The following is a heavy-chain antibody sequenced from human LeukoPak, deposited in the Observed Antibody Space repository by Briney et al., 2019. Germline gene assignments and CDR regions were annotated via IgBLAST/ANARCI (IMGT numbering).Heavy chain of an antibody. D-gene: IGHD2-2*03. CDR1: GFTFSSYA. V-gene: IGHV3-23*01. CDR3: ARDGYCSSTSCYLTPLDY. CDR2: ISGGGGST. Sequence: GGSLRLSCAASGFTFSSYAMSWVRQAPGKGLEWVSTISGGGGSTYYADSVKGRFTISRDNSKNTLYLQMNSLRAEDTAVYYCARDGYCSSTSCYLTPLDYWGQGTLVTVSS. J-gene: IGHJ4*02.